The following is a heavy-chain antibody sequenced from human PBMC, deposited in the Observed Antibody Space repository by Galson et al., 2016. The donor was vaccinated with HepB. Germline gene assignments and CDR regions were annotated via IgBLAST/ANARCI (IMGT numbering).Heavy chain of an antibody. CDR3: ARVAWYQYGSGSYDY. CDR2: INYSGNT. Sequence: ETLSLTCTVSGGSISSRNYYWGWIRQPPGKGLEWIGSINYSGNTYYNPSLKSRVTMSIDTSKNQFSLRLSSVTAADTALYYCARVAWYQYGSGSYDYWGQGTLVSVSS. CDR1: GGSISSRNYY. J-gene: IGHJ4*02. D-gene: IGHD3-10*01. V-gene: IGHV4-39*01.